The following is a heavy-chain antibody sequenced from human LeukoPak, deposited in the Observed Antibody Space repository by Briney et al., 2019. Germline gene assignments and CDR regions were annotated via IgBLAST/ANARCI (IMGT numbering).Heavy chain of an antibody. D-gene: IGHD3-3*01. J-gene: IGHJ3*02. CDR2: IYYSGST. CDR1: GGSITSYY. CDR3: ARYVLRQSPDAFDI. V-gene: IGHV4-59*12. Sequence: PSETLSLTCTVSGGSITSYYWSWIRQPPGKGLEWIGYIYYSGSTNYNPSFKSRVTISVDTSKNQFSLKLSSVTAADTAVYYCARYVLRQSPDAFDIWGQGTMVTVSS.